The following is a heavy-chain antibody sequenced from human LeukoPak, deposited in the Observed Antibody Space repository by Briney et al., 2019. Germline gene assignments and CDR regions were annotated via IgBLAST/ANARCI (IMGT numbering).Heavy chain of an antibody. CDR3: ARDTAMVSWFDP. J-gene: IGHJ5*02. V-gene: IGHV4-39*01. CDR2: IYYSGST. D-gene: IGHD5-18*01. Sequence: PSETLSLTCTVSGGSISSSSYYWGWIRQPPGKGLEWIGSIYYSGSTYYNPSLKSRVTISVDTSKNQFSLKLSSVTAADTAVYYCARDTAMVSWFDPWGQGTLVTVSS. CDR1: GGSISSSSYY.